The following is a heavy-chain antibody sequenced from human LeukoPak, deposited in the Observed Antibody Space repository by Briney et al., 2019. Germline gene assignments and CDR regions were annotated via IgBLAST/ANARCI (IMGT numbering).Heavy chain of an antibody. CDR1: GFIFSGYA. V-gene: IGHV3-30-3*01. D-gene: IGHD6-6*01. Sequence: PGGSLRLSCAASGFIFSGYAMHWVRQAPGKGLEWVAVISYDGSNKYYADSVKGRFTISRDNSKNTLFLQMNSLRAEDTAVYYCARSEYSSFDYWGQGTLVTVSS. J-gene: IGHJ4*02. CDR2: ISYDGSNK. CDR3: ARSEYSSFDY.